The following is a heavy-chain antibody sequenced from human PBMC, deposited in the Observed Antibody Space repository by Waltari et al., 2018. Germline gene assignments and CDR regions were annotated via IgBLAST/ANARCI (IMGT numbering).Heavy chain of an antibody. Sequence: EAQLAESGGGLVQPGGSLRLSCVASGFSFSIHSMNWVRQAPGKGLEWISYIGSSSTTIYYADSVKGRFTISRDNAKNSLYLQMNSLRAEDTAVYYCAGPRTDAFDLWGQGTMVIVSS. CDR2: IGSSSTTI. CDR1: GFSFSIHS. J-gene: IGHJ3*01. CDR3: AGPRTDAFDL. V-gene: IGHV3-48*04.